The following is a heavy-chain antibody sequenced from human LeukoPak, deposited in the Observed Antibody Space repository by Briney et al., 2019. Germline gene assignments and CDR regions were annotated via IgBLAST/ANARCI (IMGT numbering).Heavy chain of an antibody. CDR1: GFTFNSYA. CDR2: ISYAVSED. V-gene: IGHV3-30*04. J-gene: IGHJ6*02. Sequence: GGSLRLSCAASGFTFNSYAIHWVRQSPGKGLEWVAVISYAVSEDYYADSVKGRFTIARDNSKNTLFLQMNSLRVEDTAVYYCARDQRQWAVRGGTYAWDVWGQGTTVAVTS. D-gene: IGHD2-15*01. CDR3: ARDQRQWAVRGGTYAWDV.